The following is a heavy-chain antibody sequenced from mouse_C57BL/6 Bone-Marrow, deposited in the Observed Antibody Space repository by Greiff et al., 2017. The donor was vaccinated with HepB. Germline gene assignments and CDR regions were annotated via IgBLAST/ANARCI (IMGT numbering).Heavy chain of an antibody. CDR1: GYTFTSYW. J-gene: IGHJ3*01. CDR2: IDPSDSYT. CDR3: ARGGDGSPAWFAY. V-gene: IGHV1-69*01. Sequence: QVQLQQSGAELVMPGASVKLSCKASGYTFTSYWMHWVKQRPGQGLEWIGEIDPSDSYTNYNQKFKGKSTLTVDKSSSTAYMQLSSLTSEDSAVYYCARGGDGSPAWFAYWGQGTLVTVSA. D-gene: IGHD2-3*01.